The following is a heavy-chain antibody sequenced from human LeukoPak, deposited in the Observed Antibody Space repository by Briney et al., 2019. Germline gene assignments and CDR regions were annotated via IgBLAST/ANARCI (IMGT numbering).Heavy chain of an antibody. Sequence: SQTLSLTCTVSGGSISSGDYYWSWIRQPPGKGLEWIGYIYYSGSTYYNPSLKSRVTISVDTSKNQFSLKLSSVTAADTAVYYCARGTAKYSSGNWFDPWGQGTLVTV. V-gene: IGHV4-30-4*08. CDR3: ARGTAKYSSGNWFDP. CDR2: IYYSGST. CDR1: GGSISSGDYY. D-gene: IGHD6-25*01. J-gene: IGHJ5*02.